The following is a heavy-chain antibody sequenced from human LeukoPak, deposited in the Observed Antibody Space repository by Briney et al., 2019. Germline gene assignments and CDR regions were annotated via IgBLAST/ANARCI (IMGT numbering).Heavy chain of an antibody. CDR2: ISYDGSNK. J-gene: IGHJ4*02. CDR1: GFTFSSYG. D-gene: IGHD6-19*01. Sequence: GGSLRLSCAASGFTFSSYGMHWVRQAPGKGLEWVAVISYDGSNKYYADSVKGRFTISRDNSKNTLYLQMNSLRAEDTAVYYCARDLDSSGWSYYFDYWGQGTLVTVSS. V-gene: IGHV3-30*03. CDR3: ARDLDSSGWSYYFDY.